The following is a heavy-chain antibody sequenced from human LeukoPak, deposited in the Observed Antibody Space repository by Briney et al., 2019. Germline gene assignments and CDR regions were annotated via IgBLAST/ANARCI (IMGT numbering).Heavy chain of an antibody. CDR1: GYTFTGYY. Sequence: GASVKVSCKASGYTFTGYYMHWVRQAPGQGLEWMGWINPNSGGTNYAQKFQGWVTMTRDTSISTAYMELSRLRSDDTAVYYCARDRAYCGGDCYSPTYYYYGMDVWGQGTTVTVSS. D-gene: IGHD2-21*02. CDR3: ARDRAYCGGDCYSPTYYYYGMDV. J-gene: IGHJ6*02. CDR2: INPNSGGT. V-gene: IGHV1-2*04.